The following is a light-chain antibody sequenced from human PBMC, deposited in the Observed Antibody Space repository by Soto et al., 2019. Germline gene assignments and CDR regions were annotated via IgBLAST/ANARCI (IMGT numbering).Light chain of an antibody. CDR3: QPWGTGPKV. CDR2: LNSDGSH. J-gene: IGLJ1*01. CDR1: SGHSSYA. V-gene: IGLV4-69*01. Sequence: QSVLTQSPSASASLGASVMLTCTLSSGHSSYAIAWHQQQPEKGPRYLMKLNSDGSHSKGDGIPDRFSGSSSGAERYLTISRLQSEDEADYYCQPWGTGPKVFGPGTKVTVL.